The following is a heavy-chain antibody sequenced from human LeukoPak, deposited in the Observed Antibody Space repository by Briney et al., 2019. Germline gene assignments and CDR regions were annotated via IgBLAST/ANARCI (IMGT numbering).Heavy chain of an antibody. CDR1: GFTFSSYW. V-gene: IGHV3-7*01. CDR2: IKQDGSEK. J-gene: IGHJ4*02. CDR3: AREAPEWGSGWYKEDFDY. D-gene: IGHD6-19*01. Sequence: GGSLRLSCAASGFTFSSYWMSWVRQAPGKGLEWVANIKQDGSEKYYVDSVKGRFTISRDNAKNSLYLQMNSLRAEDTAVYYCAREAPEWGSGWYKEDFDYWGQGTLVTVSS.